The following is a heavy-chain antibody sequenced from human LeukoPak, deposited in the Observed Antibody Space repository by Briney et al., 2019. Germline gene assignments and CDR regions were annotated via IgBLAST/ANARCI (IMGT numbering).Heavy chain of an antibody. Sequence: SETLSLTCAVYGGSFSGYYWSWVRQPPGKGLEWVGEINHSGSSNYYPSLKRGVTISVDTSKNKFSLKLSSVTAADTAVYYCARVSRIAAAGTLRRAFDIWGQGTMVTVSS. CDR1: GGSFSGYY. CDR2: INHSGSS. J-gene: IGHJ3*02. D-gene: IGHD6-13*01. CDR3: ARVSRIAAAGTLRRAFDI. V-gene: IGHV4-34*01.